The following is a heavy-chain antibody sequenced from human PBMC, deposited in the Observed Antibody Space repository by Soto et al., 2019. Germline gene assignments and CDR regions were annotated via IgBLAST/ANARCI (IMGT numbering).Heavy chain of an antibody. CDR3: ARDDGSGSYFGYYGMDV. D-gene: IGHD3-10*01. J-gene: IGHJ6*02. Sequence: SETLSLTCTVSGGSISSYYWSWIRQPPGKGLEWIGYIYYSGSTNYNPSLKSRVTISVDTSKNQSSLKLSSVTAADTAVYYCARDDGSGSYFGYYGMDVWGQGTTVTVSS. V-gene: IGHV4-59*01. CDR1: GGSISSYY. CDR2: IYYSGST.